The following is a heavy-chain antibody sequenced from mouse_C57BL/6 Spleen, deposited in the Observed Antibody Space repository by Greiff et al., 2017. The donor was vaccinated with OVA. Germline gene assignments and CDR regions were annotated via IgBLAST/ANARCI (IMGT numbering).Heavy chain of an antibody. J-gene: IGHJ3*01. CDR3: AGESSMGKTTGFAD. Sequence: VMLVESGPGLVAPSQSLSITCTVSGFSLTSYGVHWVRQPPGQGLEWLVVIWSAGSTTYNSALKSSLSISKDNSKGQVSLKLNSLQTDDTAMDDCAGESSMGKTTGFADWGQGTLVTVSA. CDR1: GFSLTSYG. D-gene: IGHD2-2*01. CDR2: IWSAGST. V-gene: IGHV2-6*03.